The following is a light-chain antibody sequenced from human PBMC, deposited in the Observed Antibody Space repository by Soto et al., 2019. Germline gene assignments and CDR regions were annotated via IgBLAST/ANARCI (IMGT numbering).Light chain of an antibody. V-gene: IGKV1-9*01. CDR3: QQLNSYPLT. Sequence: DIQLTQSPSFLCASVGARVTLTCRASQGISSYLAWYQQKPGKAPKLLIYAASTLQSGVPSRFSGSGSGTEFTLTISSLQPEDFATYYCQQLNSYPLTFGGGTRVDI. CDR1: QGISSY. J-gene: IGKJ4*01. CDR2: AAS.